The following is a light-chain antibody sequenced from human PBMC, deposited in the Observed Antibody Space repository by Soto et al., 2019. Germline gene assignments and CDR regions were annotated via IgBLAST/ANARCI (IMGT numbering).Light chain of an antibody. V-gene: IGKV1-39*01. CDR2: AAS. CDR1: QSIGTY. J-gene: IGKJ4*01. CDR3: QQSNDTPLT. Sequence: QSPSSLSASVGDRVTITCRASQSIGTYLNWYQHKPGKAPNLLIYAASNLQSGVPSRFSGSGSGTDFTLTISSLQPEDFATYYCQQSNDTPLTFGGGTKVDIK.